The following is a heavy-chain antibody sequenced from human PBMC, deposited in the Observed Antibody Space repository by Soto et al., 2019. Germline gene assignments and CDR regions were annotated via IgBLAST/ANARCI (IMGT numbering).Heavy chain of an antibody. CDR3: AGGRDTVVRGVMNWFDP. V-gene: IGHV1-3*01. CDR2: INAGNGNT. D-gene: IGHD3-10*01. CDR1: GYTFTSYA. J-gene: IGHJ5*02. Sequence: VKVSCKASGYTFTSYAMHWVRQAPGQRLEWMGWINAGNGNTKYSQKFQGRVTITRDTSASTAYMELSSLRSEDTAVYYCAGGRDTVVRGVMNWFDPWGQGTLVTVSS.